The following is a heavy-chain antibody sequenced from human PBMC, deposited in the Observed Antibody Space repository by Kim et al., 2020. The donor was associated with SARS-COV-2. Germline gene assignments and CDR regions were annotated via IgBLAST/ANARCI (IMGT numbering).Heavy chain of an antibody. CDR3: VRGRGSSDFTDHWFDP. Sequence: GGSLRLSCGTSGFTFSGSSMNWVRQAPGKGLEWISYIRSTGSTIYYADSVKGRFTISRDNAKNSLYLQMNSLRDEDTAVYYCVRGRGSSDFTDHWFDPWGQGTLVTVSS. V-gene: IGHV3-48*02. CDR2: IRSTGSTI. D-gene: IGHD3-16*01. J-gene: IGHJ5*02. CDR1: GFTFSGSS.